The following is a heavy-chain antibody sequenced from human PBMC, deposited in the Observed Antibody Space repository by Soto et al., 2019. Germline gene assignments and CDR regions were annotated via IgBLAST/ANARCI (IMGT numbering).Heavy chain of an antibody. V-gene: IGHV4-30-2*01. CDR2: IYHSGST. CDR3: ARAGYCSSTSCDGGVVYGMDV. Sequence: SETLSLTCAVSGGSISSGGYSWSWIRQPPGKGLEWIGYIYHSGSTYYNPSLKSRVTISVDRSKNQFSLKLSSVTAADTAVYYCARAGYCSSTSCDGGVVYGMDVWGQGTTVTAP. D-gene: IGHD2-2*01. CDR1: GGSISSGGYS. J-gene: IGHJ6*02.